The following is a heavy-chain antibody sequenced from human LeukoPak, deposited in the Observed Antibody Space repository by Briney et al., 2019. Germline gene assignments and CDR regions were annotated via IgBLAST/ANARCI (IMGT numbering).Heavy chain of an antibody. Sequence: GGSLRLSCAASGFTFSSYSMSWVRQAPGKGLEWVSVIYSGGSTYYADSVKGRLTISRDNSKNTLYLQMNSLRAEDTAVYYCARDKGPDYGDPFDYWGQGTLVTVSS. V-gene: IGHV3-66*02. CDR2: IYSGGST. CDR1: GFTFSSYS. J-gene: IGHJ4*02. D-gene: IGHD4-17*01. CDR3: ARDKGPDYGDPFDY.